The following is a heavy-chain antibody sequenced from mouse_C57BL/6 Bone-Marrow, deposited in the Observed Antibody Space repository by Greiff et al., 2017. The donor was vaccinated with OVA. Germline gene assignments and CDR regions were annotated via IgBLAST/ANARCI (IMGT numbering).Heavy chain of an antibody. Sequence: QVQLKESGAELVKPGASVKISCKASGYAFSSYWMNWVKQRPGKGLEWIGQIYPGDGDTNYNGKFKGKATLTADKSSSTAYMQLSSLTAEDSAVYFCARRLYIRPMDYWGQGTSVTVSS. J-gene: IGHJ4*01. V-gene: IGHV1-80*01. D-gene: IGHD1-3*01. CDR1: GYAFSSYW. CDR3: ARRLYIRPMDY. CDR2: IYPGDGDT.